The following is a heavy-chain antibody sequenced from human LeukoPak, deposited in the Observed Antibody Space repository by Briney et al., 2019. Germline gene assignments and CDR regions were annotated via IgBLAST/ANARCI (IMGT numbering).Heavy chain of an antibody. CDR2: IKQDGSAA. D-gene: IGHD3-10*01. Sequence: GGSLRLSCEVSGFTLYTSWMGWVRQTPGKGLEWVANIKQDGSAANYADSVKGRFTISRDNGKNSLYLQMNSLRAEDTAVYYCARPMWGGSGSYLPLDYWGQGTLVTVSS. J-gene: IGHJ4*02. CDR3: ARPMWGGSGSYLPLDY. CDR1: GFTLYTSW. V-gene: IGHV3-7*01.